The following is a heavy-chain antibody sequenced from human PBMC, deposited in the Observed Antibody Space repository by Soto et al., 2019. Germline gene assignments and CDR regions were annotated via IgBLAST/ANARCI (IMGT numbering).Heavy chain of an antibody. CDR1: GGSISSYY. V-gene: IGHV4-59*08. Sequence: SETLSLTCTVSGGSISSYYWSWIRQPPGKGLEWIGYIYYSGSTNYNPSLKSRVTISVDTSKNQFSLKLSSVTAADTAVHYCARHHDFWSGYYPDWGHGTLVTVSS. CDR3: ARHHDFWSGYYPD. J-gene: IGHJ4*01. CDR2: IYYSGST. D-gene: IGHD3-3*01.